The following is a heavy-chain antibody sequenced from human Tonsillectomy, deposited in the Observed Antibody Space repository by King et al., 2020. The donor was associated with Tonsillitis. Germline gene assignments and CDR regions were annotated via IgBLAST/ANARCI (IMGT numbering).Heavy chain of an antibody. CDR3: AREGYSSSPYYYHYYMDV. J-gene: IGHJ6*03. V-gene: IGHV4-61*02. D-gene: IGHD6-6*01. CDR1: GGSISSGSYY. CDR2: IYTSGST. Sequence: QLQESGPGLVKPSQTLSLTCTVSGGSISSGSYYWSWIRQPAGKGLEWIGRIYTSGSTNYNPSLKSRVTVSVDTSKNQFSLKLSSITAADTAVYYCAREGYSSSPYYYHYYMDVWGKGTTVTVSS.